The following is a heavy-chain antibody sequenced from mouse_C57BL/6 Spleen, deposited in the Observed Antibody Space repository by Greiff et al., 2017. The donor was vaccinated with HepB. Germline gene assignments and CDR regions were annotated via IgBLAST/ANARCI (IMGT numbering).Heavy chain of an antibody. CDR2: ISDGGSYT. J-gene: IGHJ2*01. CDR3: ASDLDYYRSSPFDY. D-gene: IGHD1-1*01. Sequence: EVQLVESGGGLVKPGGSLKLSCAASGFTFSSYAMSWVRQTPEKRLEWVATISDGGSYTYYPDNVKGRFTISRDNAKNNLYLQMSHLKSEDTAMYYCASDLDYYRSSPFDYRGQGTTLTVSS. V-gene: IGHV5-4*01. CDR1: GFTFSSYA.